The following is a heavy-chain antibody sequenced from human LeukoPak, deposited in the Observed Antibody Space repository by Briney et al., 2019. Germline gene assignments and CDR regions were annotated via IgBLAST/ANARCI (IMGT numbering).Heavy chain of an antibody. CDR1: GGSFSGYY. CDR3: ARSGPSIAARRAELASYFDY. D-gene: IGHD6-6*01. CDR2: INHSGST. Sequence: SETLSLTCAVYGGSFSGYYWSWIRRPPGKGLEWIGEINHSGSTNYNPSLKSRVTISVDTSKNQFSLKLSSVTAADTAVYYCARSGPSIAARRAELASYFDYWGQKTLVTVSS. J-gene: IGHJ4*02. V-gene: IGHV4-34*01.